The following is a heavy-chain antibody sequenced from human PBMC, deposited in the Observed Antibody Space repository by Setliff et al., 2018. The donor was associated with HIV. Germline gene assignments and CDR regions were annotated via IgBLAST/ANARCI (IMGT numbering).Heavy chain of an antibody. CDR2: TFYRSKWYN. V-gene: IGHV6-1*01. J-gene: IGHJ4*02. D-gene: IGHD5-12*01. Sequence: PSQTLSLTCVISGDSVSNNNAAWNWIRQSPSRGLEWLGRTFYRSKWYNDCAMSVKGRVIIKPDTSENQFSLQLNSVTPEDTAVYFCARAHGAENGYKFDSWGQGTLVTV. CDR3: ARAHGAENGYKFDS. CDR1: GDSVSNNNAA.